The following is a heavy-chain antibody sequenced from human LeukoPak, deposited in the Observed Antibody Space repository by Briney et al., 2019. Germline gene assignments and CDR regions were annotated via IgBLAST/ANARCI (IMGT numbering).Heavy chain of an antibody. CDR2: LRYDGSDQ. CDR3: AKSGERRRPYYFDY. J-gene: IGHJ4*02. CDR1: GFNFRGYA. Sequence: GGSLRLSCAASGFNFRGYAMHWVRQAPGRGLEWVAFLRYDGSDQKYADSVKGQFTISRDNAKNTLYLQMNSLRVEDTAVYYCAKSGERRRPYYFDYWGQGTLVTVSS. D-gene: IGHD3-10*01. V-gene: IGHV3-30*02.